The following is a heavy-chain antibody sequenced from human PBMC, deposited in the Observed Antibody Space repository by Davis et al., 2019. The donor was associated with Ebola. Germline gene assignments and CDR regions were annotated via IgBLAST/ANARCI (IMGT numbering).Heavy chain of an antibody. D-gene: IGHD5-24*01. Sequence: PSETLSLTCAVYGGSFSDYYWSWVRQSPGEGLEWIGEINQRGDSDYNPSLRSRATLSVDRSKLQFSLRLASVTAADTAVYYCARDQKGDGYAGFEYWGQGTLVTVSS. CDR3: ARDQKGDGYAGFEY. J-gene: IGHJ4*02. CDR1: GGSFSDYY. CDR2: INQRGDS. V-gene: IGHV4-34*01.